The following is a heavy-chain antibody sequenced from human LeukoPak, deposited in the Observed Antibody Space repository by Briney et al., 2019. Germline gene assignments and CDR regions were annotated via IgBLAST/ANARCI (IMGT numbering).Heavy chain of an antibody. CDR2: IIPIFGTA. V-gene: IGHV1-69*13. J-gene: IGHJ4*02. Sequence: SVKVSCKASGYTFTSYGISWVRQAPGQGLEWMGGIIPIFGTANYAQKFQGRVTITADESTSTAYMGLSSLRSEDTAVYYCAREEGYCSSTSCYSPLDYWGQGTLVTVSS. D-gene: IGHD2-2*01. CDR1: GYTFTSYG. CDR3: AREEGYCSSTSCYSPLDY.